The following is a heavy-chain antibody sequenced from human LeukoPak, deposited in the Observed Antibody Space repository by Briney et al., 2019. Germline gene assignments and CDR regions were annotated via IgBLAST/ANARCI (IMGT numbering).Heavy chain of an antibody. J-gene: IGHJ6*03. CDR1: GFTFSSYA. Sequence: PGGSLRLSYAASGFTFSSYAMHWVRQAPGKGLEWVAVISYDGSNKYYADSVKGRFTISRDNSKNTLYLQMNSLRAEDTAVYYCARHWLRGAAKPGYMDVWGKGTTVTVSS. CDR2: ISYDGSNK. CDR3: ARHWLRGAAKPGYMDV. V-gene: IGHV3-30-3*01. D-gene: IGHD5-18*01.